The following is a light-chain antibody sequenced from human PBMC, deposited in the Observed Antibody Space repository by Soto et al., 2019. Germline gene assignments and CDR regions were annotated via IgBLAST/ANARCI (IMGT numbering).Light chain of an antibody. Sequence: QSALTQPRSVSGSPGQSVTISCTGTNSDVGGYNYVSWYQQYPGKAPKLMISGVSERPSGVPDRFSGSKSGTSASLAISGLQSEDEADYYCATWDDSVKGWVFGGGTKLTVL. CDR3: ATWDDSVKGWV. V-gene: IGLV2-11*01. J-gene: IGLJ3*02. CDR1: NSDVGGYNY. CDR2: GVS.